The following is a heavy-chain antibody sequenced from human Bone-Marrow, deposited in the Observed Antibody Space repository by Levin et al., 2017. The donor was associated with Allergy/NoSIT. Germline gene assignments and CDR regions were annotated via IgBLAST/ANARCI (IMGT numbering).Heavy chain of an antibody. CDR3: AKDIEITGISVDGPFDY. D-gene: IGHD6-19*01. CDR1: GFKFDDYT. J-gene: IGHJ4*02. Sequence: GESLKISCAASGFKFDDYTMHWVRQAPGKGLEWVSLISWDGASTLYADSVKGRFSVSRDNSKNFLYVQMNSLRTEDTALYYCAKDIEITGISVDGPFDYWGQGTLVTVSS. CDR2: ISWDGAST. V-gene: IGHV3-43*01.